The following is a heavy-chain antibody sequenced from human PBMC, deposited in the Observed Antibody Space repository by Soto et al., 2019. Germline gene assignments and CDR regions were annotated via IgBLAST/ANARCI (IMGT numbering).Heavy chain of an antibody. CDR1: GGTFSDSA. Sequence: QVQLVQSGAEVKKPGSSVKVSCTASGGTFSDSAISWLRQAPGQGLQWMGGIIPIFGTSNYAQKFQGRVTITADESTSTAYMELSSLRSEDTAVYYCARTAGSYGWFDPWGQGTLVTVSS. D-gene: IGHD1-26*01. CDR3: ARTAGSYGWFDP. J-gene: IGHJ5*02. CDR2: IIPIFGTS. V-gene: IGHV1-69*01.